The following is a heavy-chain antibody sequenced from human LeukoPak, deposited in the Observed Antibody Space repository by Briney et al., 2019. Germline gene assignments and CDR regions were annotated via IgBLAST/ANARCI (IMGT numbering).Heavy chain of an antibody. V-gene: IGHV1-18*01. D-gene: IGHD3-16*02. CDR2: ISAYNGNT. CDR1: GYTFTSYG. CDR3: AREDYDHVSGSYRY. J-gene: IGHJ4*02. Sequence: ASVKVSCKASGYTFTSYGIIWVRQAPGQGLEWMGWISAYNGNTNYAQKLQGRVTMTTDTSTSTAYMELRSLRSDDTAVYYCAREDYDHVSGSYRYWGQGTLVTVSS.